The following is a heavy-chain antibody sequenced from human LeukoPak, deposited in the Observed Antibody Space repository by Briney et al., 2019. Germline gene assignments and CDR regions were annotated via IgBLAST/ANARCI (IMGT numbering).Heavy chain of an antibody. CDR2: IYTSGST. Sequence: SETLSLTCTVSGGSISSGSYYWSWIRQPAGKGLEWIGRIYTSGSTNYNPSLKSRVTISVDTSKNQFSLKLSSVTAADTAVYYCARDVVNNWNGADYFDYWGQGTLVTVSS. CDR3: ARDVVNNWNGADYFDY. CDR1: GGSISSGSYY. D-gene: IGHD1-1*01. J-gene: IGHJ4*02. V-gene: IGHV4-61*02.